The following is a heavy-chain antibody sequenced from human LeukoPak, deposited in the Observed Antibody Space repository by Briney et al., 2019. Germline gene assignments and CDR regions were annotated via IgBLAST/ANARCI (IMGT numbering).Heavy chain of an antibody. J-gene: IGHJ4*02. Sequence: GGSLRLSCAASGFTFSSYGMHWVRQAPGKGLEWVAVIWYDGSNKYYADSVKGRFTISRDNTKNTLYLQMNSLRAEDAAVYYCAREPGTGGYFDYWGQGTLVTVSS. V-gene: IGHV3-33*01. CDR2: IWYDGSNK. CDR3: AREPGTGGYFDY. CDR1: GFTFSSYG. D-gene: IGHD6-13*01.